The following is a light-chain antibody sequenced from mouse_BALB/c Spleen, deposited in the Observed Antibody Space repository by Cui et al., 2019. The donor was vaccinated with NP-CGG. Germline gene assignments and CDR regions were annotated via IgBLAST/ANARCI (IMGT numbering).Light chain of an antibody. CDR3: ALWYSNHWV. CDR2: GTN. V-gene: IGLV1*01. CDR1: TGAVTTSNY. J-gene: IGLJ1*01. Sequence: QAVVTSESALITSPGETVTLTCRSSTGAVTTSNYANWVQEKPDHLFTGLIGGTNNRAPGVPARFSGSLIGNKAALTITGAQTEDEAIYFCALWYSNHWVFGGGTRLTVL.